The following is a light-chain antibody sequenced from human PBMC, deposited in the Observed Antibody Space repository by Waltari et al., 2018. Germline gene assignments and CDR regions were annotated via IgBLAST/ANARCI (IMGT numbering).Light chain of an antibody. CDR1: NLGSKY. Sequence: SYELTQPPSVSVSPGQTARITCGGDNLGSKYVHWYQQKPAQAPVLVIYYDSDRPSGIPGRFSGSKSGNTATLTISGVEAGDEADYHCQVWDSSSDHYIFGAGTRLTVL. V-gene: IGLV3-21*01. CDR2: YDS. J-gene: IGLJ1*01. CDR3: QVWDSSSDHYI.